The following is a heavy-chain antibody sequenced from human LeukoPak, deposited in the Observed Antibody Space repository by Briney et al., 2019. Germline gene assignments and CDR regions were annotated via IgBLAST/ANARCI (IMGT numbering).Heavy chain of an antibody. Sequence: PSVMVSCTASVYTFTGFYMHWVRQAPGRGLEWMGCIDPNIGTTKYSQKFQGRVTMTRDTSISEVYMELSRLRSDDTAVYYCARLLEHYYFDASGYYDDDYWGQGTPIIVSS. V-gene: IGHV1-2*02. J-gene: IGHJ4*02. CDR1: VYTFTGFY. D-gene: IGHD3-22*01. CDR2: IDPNIGTT. CDR3: ARLLEHYYFDASGYYDDDY.